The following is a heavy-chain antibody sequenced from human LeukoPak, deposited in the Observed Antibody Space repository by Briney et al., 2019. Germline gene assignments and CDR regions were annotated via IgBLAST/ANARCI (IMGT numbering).Heavy chain of an antibody. CDR3: ARDRGVFDNSAYYYYYYMDV. D-gene: IGHD3-22*01. Sequence: PWGSLRLSCAASGCTFSSYSINWVRQAPGPGLEWVSYISSSSSTIYYADSVKGRFTISRDNAKNSLYLQMNSLRAEAKVVYYCARDRGVFDNSAYYYYYYMDVWGKGTTVTVSS. V-gene: IGHV3-48*04. CDR2: ISSSSSTI. CDR1: GCTFSSYS. J-gene: IGHJ6*03.